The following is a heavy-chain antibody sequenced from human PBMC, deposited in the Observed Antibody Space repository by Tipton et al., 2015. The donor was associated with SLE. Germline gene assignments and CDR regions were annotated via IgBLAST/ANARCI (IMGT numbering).Heavy chain of an antibody. V-gene: IGHV4-38-2*02. CDR2: IYHSGST. CDR1: GGSISSGYY. D-gene: IGHD2-15*01. J-gene: IGHJ4*02. CDR3: ARVEVRYCSGGSCPFDY. Sequence: TLSLTCTVSGGSISSGYYWGWIRQPPGKGLEWIGSIYHSGSTYYNPSLKSRVTISVDTSKNQFSLKLSSVTAADTAVYYCARVEVRYCSGGSCPFDYWGQGTLVTVSS.